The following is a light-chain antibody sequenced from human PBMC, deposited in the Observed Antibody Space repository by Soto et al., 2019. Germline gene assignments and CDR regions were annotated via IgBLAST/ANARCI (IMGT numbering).Light chain of an antibody. CDR3: ATWDDSLRGWV. CDR1: GSNIGNNF. V-gene: IGLV1-47*01. CDR2: MNH. J-gene: IGLJ3*02. Sequence: QSVLTQPPSASGTPGQRVTISCSGSGSNIGNNFVFWSQQLPGTAPKLLIYMNHQRPSGVPDRFSGSKSGTSASLAISGLRSEDEADYYCATWDDSLRGWVFGGGIKLTVL.